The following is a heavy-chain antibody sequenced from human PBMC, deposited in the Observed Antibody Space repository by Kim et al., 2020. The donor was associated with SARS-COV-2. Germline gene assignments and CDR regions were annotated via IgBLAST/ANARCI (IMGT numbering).Heavy chain of an antibody. D-gene: IGHD2-21*02. CDR3: ARQGVVVTENDAFDI. V-gene: IGHV5-51*01. Sequence: PSFQGQVTISADKSISTADLQWSSLKASDTAMYYCARQGVVVTENDAFDIWGQGTMVTVSS. J-gene: IGHJ3*02.